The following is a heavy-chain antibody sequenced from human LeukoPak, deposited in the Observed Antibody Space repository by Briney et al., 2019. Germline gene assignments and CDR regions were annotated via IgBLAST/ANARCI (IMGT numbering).Heavy chain of an antibody. CDR1: GFTFSSYA. Sequence: GGSLRLSCAASGFTFSSYAMSWVRQAPGKGLEWVSAISGSGGSTYYADYVKGRFTISRDNSKNTLYLQMNSLRAEDTAVYYCAKEITMVRGVRGYYGMDVWGQGTTVTVSS. J-gene: IGHJ6*02. CDR2: ISGSGGST. D-gene: IGHD3-10*01. CDR3: AKEITMVRGVRGYYGMDV. V-gene: IGHV3-23*01.